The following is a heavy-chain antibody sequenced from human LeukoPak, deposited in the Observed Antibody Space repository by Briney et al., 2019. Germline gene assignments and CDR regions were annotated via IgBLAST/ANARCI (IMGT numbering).Heavy chain of an antibody. J-gene: IGHJ4*02. V-gene: IGHV4-34*01. CDR3: ARSPARGAFDY. Sequence: SETLSLTCAVYGGSFSGYYWSWIRQPPGKGLEWIGEINHSGSTNYNPSLKSRVTISVDTSKNQFSLKLSSVTAADTAVYYCARSPARGAFDYWGQGTLVTVSS. CDR2: INHSGST. CDR1: GGSFSGYY.